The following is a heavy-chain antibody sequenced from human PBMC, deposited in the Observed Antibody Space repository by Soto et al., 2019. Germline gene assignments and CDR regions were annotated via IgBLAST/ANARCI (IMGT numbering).Heavy chain of an antibody. CDR2: IYYSGST. CDR1: GSSISSGGYY. V-gene: IGHV4-31*03. Sequence: PSETLSLTCTVSGSSISSGGYYWSWIRQHPGKSLEWIGYIYYSGSTYYNPSLKSRVTISVDTSKNQFSLKLSSVTAADTAVYYCARGKLQYYFDYWGQGTLVTVSS. CDR3: ARGKLQYYFDY. J-gene: IGHJ4*02. D-gene: IGHD4-4*01.